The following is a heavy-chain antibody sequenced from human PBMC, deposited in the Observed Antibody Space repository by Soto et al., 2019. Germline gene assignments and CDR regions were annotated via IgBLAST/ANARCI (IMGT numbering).Heavy chain of an antibody. V-gene: IGHV3-21*01. Sequence: EVQLVESGGGLVKPGGSLRLSCAASGFTFSSYRMNWVRQAPGKGLEWVSSITSSSSYIYYADSVKGRFTISRDNAKNSLYLQMNSLRAEDTAVYYCAREGDFYSSRWYIDWGQGTLVTVSS. D-gene: IGHD6-13*01. J-gene: IGHJ4*02. CDR3: AREGDFYSSRWYID. CDR1: GFTFSSYR. CDR2: ITSSSSYI.